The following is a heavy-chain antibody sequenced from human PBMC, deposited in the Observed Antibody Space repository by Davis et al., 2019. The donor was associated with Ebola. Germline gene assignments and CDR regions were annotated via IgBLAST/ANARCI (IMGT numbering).Heavy chain of an antibody. CDR2: IFSGGAT. J-gene: IGHJ4*02. CDR3: ARDWGGMDV. CDR1: GFTVNNNY. Sequence: GESLKISCAASGFTVNNNYMSWVRQAPGKGLEWVAVIFSGGATYYADSVRGRFTTSRDNSKNTLYLQMDSLRDEDTAVYYCARDWGGMDVWGQGTLVTVSS. V-gene: IGHV3-53*01. D-gene: IGHD3-16*01.